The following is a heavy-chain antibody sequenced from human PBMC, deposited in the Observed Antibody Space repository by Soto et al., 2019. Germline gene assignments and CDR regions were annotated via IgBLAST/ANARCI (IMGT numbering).Heavy chain of an antibody. CDR2: VIPIFGTA. D-gene: IGHD3-22*01. V-gene: IGHV1-69*06. Sequence: SVKVSCKASGGTFSSYAISWVRQAPGQGLEWMGGVIPIFGTANYAQKFQGRVTITADKSTSTAYMELSSLRSEDTAVYYCATDSSGMTFNYWGQGTLVTVSS. J-gene: IGHJ4*02. CDR3: ATDSSGMTFNY. CDR1: GGTFSSYA.